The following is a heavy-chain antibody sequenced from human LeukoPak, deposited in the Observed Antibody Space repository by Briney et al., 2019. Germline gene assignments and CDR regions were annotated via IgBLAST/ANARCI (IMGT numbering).Heavy chain of an antibody. J-gene: IGHJ4*02. CDR1: GFTFEASA. D-gene: IGHD3-3*01. Sequence: GGSLRLSCAASGFTFEASAMSWVRQAPGKGLEWVSAISGSGGSTYYADSVKGRFTISRDNSKNTLYLQMNSLRAEDTAVYYCAKESLDAVPIGYWGQGTLVTVSS. CDR2: ISGSGGST. CDR3: AKESLDAVPIGY. V-gene: IGHV3-23*01.